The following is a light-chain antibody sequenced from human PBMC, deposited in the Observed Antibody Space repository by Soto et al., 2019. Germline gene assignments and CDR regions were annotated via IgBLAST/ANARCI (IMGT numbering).Light chain of an antibody. CDR2: EGT. CDR1: NSDVGTHNL. Sequence: QSVLTQPASVSGSPGQSITISCTGTNSDVGTHNLVSWYQQHPGKAPKLIIYEGTKRPSGVSNRFSGSKSGNTASLTISGLQAGDEADYYCCSYALLFGTGTKATVL. CDR3: CSYALL. J-gene: IGLJ1*01. V-gene: IGLV2-23*01.